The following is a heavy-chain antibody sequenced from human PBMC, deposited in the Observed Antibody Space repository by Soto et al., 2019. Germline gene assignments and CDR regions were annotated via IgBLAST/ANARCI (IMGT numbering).Heavy chain of an antibody. CDR2: IKSKTDGGTT. CDR1: GFTFSNAW. Sequence: GGSLRLSCAASGFTFSNAWMSWVRQAPGKGLEWVGRIKSKTDGGTTDYAAPVKGRFTISRDDPKNTLYLQMNSLKTEDTAVYYCTTDLPSYYDILTGSLSPFDYWGQGTLVTVSS. J-gene: IGHJ4*02. V-gene: IGHV3-15*01. CDR3: TTDLPSYYDILTGSLSPFDY. D-gene: IGHD3-9*01.